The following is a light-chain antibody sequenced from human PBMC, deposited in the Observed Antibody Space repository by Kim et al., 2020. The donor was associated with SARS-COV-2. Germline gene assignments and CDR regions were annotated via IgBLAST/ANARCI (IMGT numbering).Light chain of an antibody. J-gene: IGLJ2*01. Sequence: QSVLTQPPSVSAAPGQRVTISCSGSDSNIGYNYVSWYQQLPGTAPKLLIYDNNKRPSEIPDRFSGSKSGTSATLGITGLQTGDEADYYCGTWDSSLTAVVFGGGTQLTVL. V-gene: IGLV1-51*01. CDR1: DSNIGYNY. CDR3: GTWDSSLTAVV. CDR2: DNN.